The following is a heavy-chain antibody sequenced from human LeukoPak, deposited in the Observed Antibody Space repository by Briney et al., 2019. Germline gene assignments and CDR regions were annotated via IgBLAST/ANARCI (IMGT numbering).Heavy chain of an antibody. CDR2: INGDGSST. CDR3: AREHVLAEFFDY. Sequence: RGSLRLSCAASGFSFTSFWIHWVRQAPGGWLVWVSRINGDGSSTTYADSVKGRFTVSRDNAKNTLFLQMSSLRSEDTAVYYCAREHVLAEFFDYWGQGTLVTVSS. CDR1: GFSFTSFW. V-gene: IGHV3-74*01. D-gene: IGHD3-16*01. J-gene: IGHJ4*02.